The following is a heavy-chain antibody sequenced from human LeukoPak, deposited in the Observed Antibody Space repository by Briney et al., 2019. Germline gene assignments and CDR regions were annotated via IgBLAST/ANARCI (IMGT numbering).Heavy chain of an antibody. CDR1: GGSISSSNYY. V-gene: IGHV4-39*07. CDR3: ARDQRWYYDSSGSYDY. CDR2: IYYSGST. D-gene: IGHD3-22*01. J-gene: IGHJ4*02. Sequence: SETLSLTCTVSGGSISSSNYYWGWIRQPPGKGLEWIGSIYYSGSTYYNPSLKSRVTISVDTSKNQFSLKLSSVTAADTAVYYCARDQRWYYDSSGSYDYWGQGTLVTVSS.